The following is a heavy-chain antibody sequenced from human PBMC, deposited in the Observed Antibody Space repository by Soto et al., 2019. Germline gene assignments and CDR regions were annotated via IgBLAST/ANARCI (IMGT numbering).Heavy chain of an antibody. V-gene: IGHV3-30-3*01. CDR2: ISYDGSNK. CDR1: GFTFSSYA. Sequence: GGSLRLSCAASGFTFSSYAMHWVRQAPGKGLERVAVISYDGSNKYYADSVKGRFTISRDNSKNTLYLQMNSLRAEDTAVYYCAREGEYCSGGSCYRGYGAFDIWGQGTMVTVSS. D-gene: IGHD2-15*01. CDR3: AREGEYCSGGSCYRGYGAFDI. J-gene: IGHJ3*02.